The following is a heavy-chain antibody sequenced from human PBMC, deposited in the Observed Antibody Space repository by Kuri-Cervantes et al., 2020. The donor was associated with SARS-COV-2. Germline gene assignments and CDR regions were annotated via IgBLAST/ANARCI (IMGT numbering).Heavy chain of an antibody. CDR2: ISYIGST. J-gene: IGHJ4*02. Sequence: SETLSLTCSVSGGSIRSGQYYWSWVRQPPGKGLEWIGYISYIGSTFYHPSLKSRVTISSDTSRNQFSLRLTSVTAADTAVYFCARGLGYSYGRWSPQGDFWGQGILVTVSS. V-gene: IGHV4-30-4*01. CDR1: GGSIRSGQYY. CDR3: ARGLGYSYGRWSPQGDF. D-gene: IGHD5-18*01.